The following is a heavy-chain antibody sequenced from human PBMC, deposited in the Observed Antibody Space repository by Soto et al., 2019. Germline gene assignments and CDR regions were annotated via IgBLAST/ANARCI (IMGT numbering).Heavy chain of an antibody. Sequence: SETLSLTCAVSGGSISSSNWWSWVRQPPGKGLEWIGEIYHSGSTNYNPSLKSRVTISVDKSKNQFSLKLSSVTAADTAVYYCARNEYYYDRSGPNYGMDVWGQGTTVTVSS. D-gene: IGHD3-22*01. V-gene: IGHV4-4*02. J-gene: IGHJ6*02. CDR1: GGSISSSNW. CDR2: IYHSGST. CDR3: ARNEYYYDRSGPNYGMDV.